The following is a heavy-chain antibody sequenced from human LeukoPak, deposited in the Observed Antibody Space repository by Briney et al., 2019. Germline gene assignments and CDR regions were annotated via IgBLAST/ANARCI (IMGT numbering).Heavy chain of an antibody. D-gene: IGHD6-13*01. Sequence: PGGSLRLSCAASGFTFSSYGMHWVRQAPGKGLEWVAVISYDGSNKYYADSVKGRFTISRDNSKSTLYLQMNSLRAEDTAVYYCAKGPPDSSNWYKRTEGWGQGTLVTVSS. V-gene: IGHV3-30*18. J-gene: IGHJ4*02. CDR2: ISYDGSNK. CDR1: GFTFSSYG. CDR3: AKGPPDSSNWYKRTEG.